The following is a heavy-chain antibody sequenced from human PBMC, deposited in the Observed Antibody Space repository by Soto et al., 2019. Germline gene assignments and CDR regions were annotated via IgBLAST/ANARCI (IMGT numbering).Heavy chain of an antibody. Sequence: SETLSLTCTVSGGSINNYHWSWIRQPPGKGLEWIGYIYYRGSANYNPSLKSRVTISVDTSKNQFSLKLSSVTTADTAVYYCAIFMGNSVAPTYFDYWGQGTLVTVSS. CDR3: AIFMGNSVAPTYFDY. CDR2: IYYRGSA. CDR1: GGSINNYH. J-gene: IGHJ4*02. V-gene: IGHV4-59*01. D-gene: IGHD5-12*01.